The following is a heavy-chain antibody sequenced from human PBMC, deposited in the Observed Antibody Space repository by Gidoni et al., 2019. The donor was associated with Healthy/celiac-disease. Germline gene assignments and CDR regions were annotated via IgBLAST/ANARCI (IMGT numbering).Heavy chain of an antibody. Sequence: EVQLVESGGGLVPPGGSLKLSCAASGFTFSCSAMHWVRQASGKGLEWVGRIRSKANSYATAYAASVKGRFTISRDDSKNTAYLQMNSLKTEDTAVYYCTRLSYYDSSGYYYVGEFDYWGQGTLVTVSS. V-gene: IGHV3-73*02. CDR1: GFTFSCSA. CDR2: IRSKANSYAT. D-gene: IGHD3-22*01. J-gene: IGHJ4*02. CDR3: TRLSYYDSSGYYYVGEFDY.